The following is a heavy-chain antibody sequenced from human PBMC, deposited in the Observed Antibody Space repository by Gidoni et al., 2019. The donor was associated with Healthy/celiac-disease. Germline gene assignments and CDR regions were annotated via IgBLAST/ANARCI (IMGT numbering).Heavy chain of an antibody. CDR1: GFPFSRYE. J-gene: IGHJ4*02. V-gene: IGHV3-48*03. CDR3: ARAFPRITMIVVVIPYFDY. Sequence: EVQLVESVGGLVQPGGSLRLSCAASGFPFSRYELNWVRQAPGKGLEWVSYISSSGRTIYYADSVKGRFNISRDNAKNSLYLQMNSLRAEDTAVYYCARAFPRITMIVVVIPYFDYWGQGTLVTVSS. CDR2: ISSSGRTI. D-gene: IGHD3-22*01.